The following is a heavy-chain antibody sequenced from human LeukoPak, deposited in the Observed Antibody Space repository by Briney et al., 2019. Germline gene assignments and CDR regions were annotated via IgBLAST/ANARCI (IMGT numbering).Heavy chain of an antibody. J-gene: IGHJ4*02. D-gene: IGHD5-12*01. V-gene: IGHV1-2*02. CDR3: ARAWLRLNPYFDY. CDR1: GYTFTGYY. Sequence: GASVKVSCKASGYTFTGYYMHWVRQAPGQGLEWMGWINPNSGGTNYAQKFQGRVTMTRDTSISTAYMELSRLRSDDTAVYYCARAWLRLNPYFDYWGQGTLVTVS. CDR2: INPNSGGT.